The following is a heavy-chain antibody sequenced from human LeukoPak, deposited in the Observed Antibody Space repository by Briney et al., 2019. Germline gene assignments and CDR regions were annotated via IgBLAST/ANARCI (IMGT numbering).Heavy chain of an antibody. D-gene: IGHD6-19*01. CDR3: ASAREWQVQNAPFDY. CDR2: IKQDGSER. V-gene: IGHV3-7*01. Sequence: GGSLRLSCAASGFSFNSYWMSWVRQAPGKGLEWVANIKQDGSERYYVDSVRGRFTISRDNAKNSLYLQMNGLRAEDTAIYYCASAREWQVQNAPFDYWGQGTLVTVSS. J-gene: IGHJ4*02. CDR1: GFSFNSYW.